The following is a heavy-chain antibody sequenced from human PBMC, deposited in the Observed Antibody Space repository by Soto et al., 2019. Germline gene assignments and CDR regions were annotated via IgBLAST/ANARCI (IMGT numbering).Heavy chain of an antibody. V-gene: IGHV4-39*01. CDR3: ARHRLVSRYFDL. D-gene: IGHD3-9*01. CDR2: IFYSGST. CDR1: GGFISSSNYY. J-gene: IGHJ2*01. Sequence: PSETLSLTCTVSGGFISSSNYYWGWLRQAPGKELEWIGSIFYSGSTYHSPSLKSRVTMSVDTSKTAFSLQMTYVTAADTAVYYCARHRLVSRYFDLWGRGNLVTVSS.